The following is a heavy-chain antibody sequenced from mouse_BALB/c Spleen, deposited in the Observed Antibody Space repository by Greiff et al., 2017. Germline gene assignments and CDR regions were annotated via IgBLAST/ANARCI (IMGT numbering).Heavy chain of an antibody. Sequence: QVQLKQPGAELVMPGASVKMSCKASGYTFTDYWMHWVKQRPGQGLEWIGAIDTSDSYTSYNQKFKGKATLTVDESSSTAYMQLSSLTSEDSAVYYCASLGRFAYWGQGTLVTVSA. D-gene: IGHD4-1*01. CDR3: ASLGRFAY. V-gene: IGHV1-69*01. J-gene: IGHJ3*01. CDR2: IDTSDSYT. CDR1: GYTFTDYW.